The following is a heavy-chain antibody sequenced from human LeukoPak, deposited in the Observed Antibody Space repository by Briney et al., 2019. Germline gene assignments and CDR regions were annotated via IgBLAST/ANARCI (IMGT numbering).Heavy chain of an antibody. CDR3: ASDYGSGTYYFDY. Sequence: GGSLRLSCAASGFSVSSYYMSWVRQAPGKGLKWVSVIYSGGSTYYADSVKGRFTISRDNSKNTLYLQMNSLRAEDTAVYYCASDYGSGTYYFDYWGQGTLVTVSS. CDR1: GFSVSSYY. D-gene: IGHD3-10*01. J-gene: IGHJ4*02. CDR2: IYSGGST. V-gene: IGHV3-53*01.